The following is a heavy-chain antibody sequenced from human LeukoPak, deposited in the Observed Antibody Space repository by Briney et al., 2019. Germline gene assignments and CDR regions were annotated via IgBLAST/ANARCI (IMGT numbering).Heavy chain of an antibody. D-gene: IGHD6-19*01. CDR3: ARNPQWQP. CDR2: IYYSGST. V-gene: IGHV4-39*07. CDR1: GGSISSSSYY. Sequence: KPSETLSLTCTVSGGSISSSSYYWVWIRQPPGKGLEWIGSIYYSGSTYYNPSLKSRVTISVDTSKNQFSLKLSSVTAAYTAVYYCARNPQWQPWGQGTLVTVSS. J-gene: IGHJ5*02.